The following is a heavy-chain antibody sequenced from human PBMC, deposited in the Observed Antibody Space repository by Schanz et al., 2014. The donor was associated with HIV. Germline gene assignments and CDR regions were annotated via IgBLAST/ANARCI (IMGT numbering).Heavy chain of an antibody. J-gene: IGHJ4*02. V-gene: IGHV1-8*01. CDR3: ARANFGGYEGPDY. CDR1: EKTFSDID. D-gene: IGHD5-12*01. CDR2: MNPNSGNT. Sequence: QVRLVQSGAEVKKPGASVTVSCKASEKTFSDIDINWVRQGPGQGLEWMGWMNPNSGNTGYAQKFQGRVTLTRNTSISTAYMELSSLRSEDTAVFYCARANFGGYEGPDYWGQGTLVTVSS.